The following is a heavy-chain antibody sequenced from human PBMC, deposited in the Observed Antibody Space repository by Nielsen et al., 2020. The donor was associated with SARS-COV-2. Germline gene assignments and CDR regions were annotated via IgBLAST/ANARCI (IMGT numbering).Heavy chain of an antibody. J-gene: IGHJ6*03. V-gene: IGHV4-31*09. CDR2: IYHSGST. CDR1: GGSISSGGYY. D-gene: IGHD3-3*01. CDR3: ARRGFLEWLLYYYYYMDV. Sequence: LRLSCTVSGGSISSGGYYWSWIRQHPGKGLEWIGEIYHSGSTNYNPSLKSRVTISVDKSKNQFSLKLSSVTAADTAVYYCARRGFLEWLLYYYYYMDVWGKGTTVTVSS.